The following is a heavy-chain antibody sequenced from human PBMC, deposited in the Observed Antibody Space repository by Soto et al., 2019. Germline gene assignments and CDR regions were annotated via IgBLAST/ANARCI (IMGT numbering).Heavy chain of an antibody. D-gene: IGHD3-22*01. Sequence: ASVKVSCKASGYTFTGYYMHWVRQAPGQGLEWMGWINPNSGGTNYAQKFQGRVTMTRDTSISTAYMELSRLRSDDTAVYYCARDKTSDYHDSSGPHDAFDIWGQGTMVTVSS. V-gene: IGHV1-2*02. J-gene: IGHJ3*02. CDR1: GYTFTGYY. CDR3: ARDKTSDYHDSSGPHDAFDI. CDR2: INPNSGGT.